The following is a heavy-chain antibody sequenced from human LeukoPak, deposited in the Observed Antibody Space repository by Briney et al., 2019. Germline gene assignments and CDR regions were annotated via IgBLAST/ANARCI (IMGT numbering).Heavy chain of an antibody. Sequence: SVKVSCKASGGTFSSYAISWVRQAPGQGLEWMGGIIPIFGTANYAQKFQGRVTITADESTSTAYMELSSLRSEDTAVYYCARDPAVVPAANGAFDIWGQGTMVTVSS. D-gene: IGHD2-2*01. CDR1: GGTFSSYA. V-gene: IGHV1-69*13. J-gene: IGHJ3*02. CDR2: IIPIFGTA. CDR3: ARDPAVVPAANGAFDI.